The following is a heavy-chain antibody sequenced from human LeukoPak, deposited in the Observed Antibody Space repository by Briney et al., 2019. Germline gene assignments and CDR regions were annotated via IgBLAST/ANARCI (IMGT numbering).Heavy chain of an antibody. D-gene: IGHD6-13*01. V-gene: IGHV4-59*01. Sequence: SETLSLTCTVSGGSISSYYWSWIRQPPGKGLEWIGYIYYSGSTNYNPSLKSRVTISVDTSKNQFSLKRSSVTAADTAVYYCARGVAAAGVGWFDPWGQGTLVTVSS. CDR2: IYYSGST. J-gene: IGHJ5*02. CDR1: GGSISSYY. CDR3: ARGVAAAGVGWFDP.